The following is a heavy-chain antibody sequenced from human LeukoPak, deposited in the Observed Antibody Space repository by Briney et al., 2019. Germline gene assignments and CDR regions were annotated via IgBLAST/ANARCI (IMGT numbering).Heavy chain of an antibody. CDR3: ARTGYGRFDY. CDR1: GFTFGSYS. Sequence: PGGSLRLSCAASGFTFGSYSMNWVRQAPGKGLEWVSYISSSSSTIYYADSVKGRFTISRDNAKNSLYLQMNSLRAEDTAVYYCARTGYGRFDYWGQGTLVTVSS. J-gene: IGHJ4*02. V-gene: IGHV3-48*01. CDR2: ISSSSSTI. D-gene: IGHD6-13*01.